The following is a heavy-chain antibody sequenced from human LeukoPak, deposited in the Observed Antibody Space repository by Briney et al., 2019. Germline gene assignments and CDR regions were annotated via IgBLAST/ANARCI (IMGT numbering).Heavy chain of an antibody. CDR2: ISGSSNYI. CDR1: GFTFSTYS. J-gene: IGHJ4*02. D-gene: IGHD6-19*01. V-gene: IGHV3-21*01. Sequence: PGGSLRLSCVVSGFTFSTYSMNWVRQAPGKGLEWVSSISGSSNYIYYVDSVKGRFTISRDNAKNSLYLQMNSLRAEDTALYFCARGGAVAGNNYFDYWGQGTLVTVSS. CDR3: ARGGAVAGNNYFDY.